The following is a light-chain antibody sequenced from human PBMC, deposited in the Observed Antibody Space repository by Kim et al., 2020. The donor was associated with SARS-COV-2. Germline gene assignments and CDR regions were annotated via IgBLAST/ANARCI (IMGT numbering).Light chain of an antibody. CDR3: CSYAGSYGVV. J-gene: IGLJ2*01. V-gene: IGLV2-11*01. CDR1: SSDVGGYNY. Sequence: GQSVTFSSTGTSSDVGGYNYVSWYQQHPGKAPKLMIYDVSKRPSGVPDRFSGSKSGNTASLTISGLQAEDEADYYCCSYAGSYGVVFGGGTQLTVL. CDR2: DVS.